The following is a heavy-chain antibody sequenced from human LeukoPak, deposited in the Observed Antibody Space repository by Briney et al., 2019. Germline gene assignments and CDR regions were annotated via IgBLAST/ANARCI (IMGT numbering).Heavy chain of an antibody. V-gene: IGHV3-66*01. CDR2: IYSGGST. CDR3: AKEEHSSSWYSAREKNFDY. CDR1: GFTVSSNY. D-gene: IGHD6-13*01. Sequence: GGSLRLSCAASGFTVSSNYMSWVRQAPGKGLEWVSVIYSGGSTYYADSVKGRFTISRDNSKNTLSLQMNSLRAEDTAVYYCAKEEHSSSWYSAREKNFDYWGQGTLVTVSS. J-gene: IGHJ4*02.